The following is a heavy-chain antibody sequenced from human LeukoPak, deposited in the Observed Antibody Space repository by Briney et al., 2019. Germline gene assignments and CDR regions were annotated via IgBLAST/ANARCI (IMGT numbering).Heavy chain of an antibody. D-gene: IGHD5-12*01. V-gene: IGHV4-34*01. CDR2: INHSGST. CDR1: GGSFSGYY. CDR3: ARARETVAIDY. Sequence: SETLSLTCAVYGGSFSGYYWSWIRQPPGKGLEWIGEINHSGSTNYNPSLKSRVTISVDTSKNQFSLKLSSVTAADTAVYYCARARETVAIDYWGQGTLVTVSS. J-gene: IGHJ4*02.